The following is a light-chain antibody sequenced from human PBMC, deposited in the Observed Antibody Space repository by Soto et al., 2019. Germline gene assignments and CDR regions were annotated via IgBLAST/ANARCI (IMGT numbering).Light chain of an antibody. CDR3: QHYGASPWT. V-gene: IGKV3-20*01. CDR1: QSVSSN. Sequence: EIVLTQSPATLSLSPGERSTLSCRASQSVSSNLAWYQQKPGQAPRVLIYRASIRATGISDRFSGSGSGTDFTLTISRLEPEDFAVYYCQHYGASPWTFGQGTKVDIK. CDR2: RAS. J-gene: IGKJ1*01.